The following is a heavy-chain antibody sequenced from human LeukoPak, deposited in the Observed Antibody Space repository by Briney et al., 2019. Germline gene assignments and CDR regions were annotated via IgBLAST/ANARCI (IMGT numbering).Heavy chain of an antibody. J-gene: IGHJ6*04. D-gene: IGHD6-13*01. CDR1: GYSFTDYY. Sequence: ASVKLSCKASGYSFTDYYIHWGRHAPAQGLEWMGWINPNSGGANNAHRFQGRVTMTRDTSISTAYMELNRLRPHDTAPYFCSRAYSRGVPFSIDVWGKGTTVTISS. CDR3: SRAYSRGVPFSIDV. V-gene: IGHV1-2*02. CDR2: INPNSGGA.